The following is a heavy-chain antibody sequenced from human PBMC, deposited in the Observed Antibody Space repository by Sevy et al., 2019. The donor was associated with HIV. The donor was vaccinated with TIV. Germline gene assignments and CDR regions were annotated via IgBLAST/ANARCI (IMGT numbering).Heavy chain of an antibody. CDR1: GFTFSNYA. CDR2: ISGSGGTT. J-gene: IGHJ4*02. D-gene: IGHD3-16*01. V-gene: IGHV3-23*01. Sequence: GESLKISCAASGFTFSNYAMSWVRQAPGKGLEWVSAISGSGGTTYYADSVKGRFAISRDNSKNTLYLQMNSLRAEDTALFYCARDLPRYPGGVDYWGQGTLVTVSS. CDR3: ARDLPRYPGGVDY.